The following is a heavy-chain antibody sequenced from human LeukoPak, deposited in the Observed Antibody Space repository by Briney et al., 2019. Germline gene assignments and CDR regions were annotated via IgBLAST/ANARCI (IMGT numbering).Heavy chain of an antibody. CDR2: IKSKTDGGTT. Sequence: PGGSLTLSCAASGFTFSNAWMSWVRQAPGKGLEWVGRIKSKTDGGTTDYAAPVKGRFTISRDDSKNTLYLQMNSLKTEDTAVYYCTTGASSGYNWQYHPYRCFHCWGQRTLGPV. V-gene: IGHV3-15*01. D-gene: IGHD1-1*01. J-gene: IGHJ4*02. CDR3: TTGASSGYNWQYHPYRCFHC. CDR1: GFTFSNAW.